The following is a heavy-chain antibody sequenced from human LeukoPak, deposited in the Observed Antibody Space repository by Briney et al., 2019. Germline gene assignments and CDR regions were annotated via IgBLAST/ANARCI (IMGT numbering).Heavy chain of an antibody. J-gene: IGHJ4*02. CDR3: ARDHYDSRGDYVVEY. CDR2: IHSGGNA. Sequence: SETLTLTCSLSGDSINSGGYYWNWVRQPPGKGLEWLGYIHSGGNAYFNPSVEGRSSISLDKSQNQFFLRLTSVTAADTAVYFCARDHYDSRGDYVVEYWGQGTLATVSS. CDR1: GDSINSGGYY. D-gene: IGHD3-22*01. V-gene: IGHV4-31*03.